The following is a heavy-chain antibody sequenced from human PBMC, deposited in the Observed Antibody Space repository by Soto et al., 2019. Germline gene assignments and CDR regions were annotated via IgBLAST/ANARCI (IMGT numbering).Heavy chain of an antibody. D-gene: IGHD2-15*01. CDR3: ARAHVGRFDP. CDR1: GGFFLGYY. V-gene: IGHV4-34*01. J-gene: IGHJ5*02. CDR2: INDRGST. Sequence: QVQVQQWGAGLLKPSETLSLTCAVSGGFFLGYYWSLIRQSPAKGLEWIGEINDRGSTNYNPSLKSRVTISVDTSKNHFSLSLRSVTAADTAVYYCARAHVGRFDPWGQGTLVTVSS.